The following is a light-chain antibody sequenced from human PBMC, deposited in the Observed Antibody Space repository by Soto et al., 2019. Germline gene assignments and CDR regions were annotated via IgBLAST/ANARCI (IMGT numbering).Light chain of an antibody. CDR3: VSWDASLSAWV. J-gene: IGLJ3*02. CDR2: RNN. Sequence: QSVLTQPPSASGTPGQKVTISCSGSNSNIGSDFVFWFQQLPGTAPILLIYRNNQRPSGVPDRFSGSKSGTSASLAISGLRPEDEADYYCVSWDASLSAWVFGGGTKLTVL. V-gene: IGLV1-47*01. CDR1: NSNIGSDF.